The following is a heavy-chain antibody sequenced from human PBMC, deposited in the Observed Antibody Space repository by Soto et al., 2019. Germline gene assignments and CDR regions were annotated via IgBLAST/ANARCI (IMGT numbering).Heavy chain of an antibody. CDR1: GGSINNGGYS. J-gene: IGHJ3*02. D-gene: IGHD3-9*01. V-gene: IGHV4-30-2*01. CDR3: ARTSYDILTGCFYSFDI. Sequence: SETLSLTCAVDGGSINNGGYSWSWLRQPPGKGLEWIGYISHGGNTYYNPSLRSRVIMSIDKSKNHFSLGLKSVTAADTATYYCARTSYDILTGCFYSFDICRQLTMVT. CDR2: ISHGGNT.